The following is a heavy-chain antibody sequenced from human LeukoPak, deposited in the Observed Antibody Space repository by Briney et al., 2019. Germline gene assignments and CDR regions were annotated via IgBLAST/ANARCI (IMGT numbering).Heavy chain of an antibody. Sequence: GGSLRLSCAASGFTFSSYGMHWVRQAPGKGLEWVAVIWYDGSNKYYADSVKGRFTISRDNSKNTLYLQMNSLRAEDTAVYYCARVGGGYYFDYWGQGTLVTVSS. D-gene: IGHD1-26*01. CDR3: ARVGGGYYFDY. V-gene: IGHV3-33*01. CDR2: IWYDGSNK. J-gene: IGHJ4*02. CDR1: GFTFSSYG.